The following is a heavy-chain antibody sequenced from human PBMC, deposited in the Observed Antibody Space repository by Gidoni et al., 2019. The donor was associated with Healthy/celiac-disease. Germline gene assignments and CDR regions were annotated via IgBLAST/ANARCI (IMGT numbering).Heavy chain of an antibody. CDR3: ARELRDSLDY. V-gene: IGHV3-33*01. J-gene: IGHJ4*02. CDR2: IWYDGSNK. D-gene: IGHD3-22*01. CDR1: GFTFSSYG. Sequence: QLVYSGGGVVQHGRSLRLSCAASGFTFSSYGMHWVRQAPGKGLEWVAVIWYDGSNKYYAASVKGRFTISRDNSKNTLYLKMNSLRAEDTAVYYCARELRDSLDYWCQGTLVTVSS.